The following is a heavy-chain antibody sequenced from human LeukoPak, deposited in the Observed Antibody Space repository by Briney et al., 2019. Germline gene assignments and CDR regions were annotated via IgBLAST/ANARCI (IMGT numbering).Heavy chain of an antibody. V-gene: IGHV4-59*01. Sequence: PSETLSLTCSVSGDXINSFYCNWIRQPPGKRLEWIGSISYRLSTNYNPSLKSRLTISVDTSKNQLSLKLSSVTAADTAVYYCARGLNWLDPWGQGILVTVSS. CDR2: ISYRLST. J-gene: IGHJ5*02. CDR1: GDXINSFY. CDR3: ARGLNWLDP.